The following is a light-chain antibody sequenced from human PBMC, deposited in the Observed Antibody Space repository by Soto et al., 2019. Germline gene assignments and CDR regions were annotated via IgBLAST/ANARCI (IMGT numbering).Light chain of an antibody. CDR2: EVS. CDR1: SSDVGAYNY. Sequence: QSVLTQPASVSGSPGQSITISCTGTSSDVGAYNYVSWFQQHPGKAPTLIISEVSNRPSGVSNRFSGSKSGNAASLTISGLQAEDEADYFCFSFTTDWTHVFGTGP. V-gene: IGLV2-14*01. J-gene: IGLJ1*01. CDR3: FSFTTDWTHV.